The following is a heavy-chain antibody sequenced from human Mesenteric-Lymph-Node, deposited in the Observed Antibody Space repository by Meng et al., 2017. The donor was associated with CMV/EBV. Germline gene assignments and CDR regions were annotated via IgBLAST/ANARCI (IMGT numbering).Heavy chain of an antibody. D-gene: IGHD1-26*01. CDR3: ARWGTQWELPHYYGMDV. CDR2: MNPNSGNT. J-gene: IGHJ6*02. Sequence: ASVKVSCKASGYTFTSYDINWVRQATGQGLEWMGWMNPNSGNTGYAQKFQGRVTMTRNTSISTAYMELSSLRSEDTAVYYCARWGTQWELPHYYGMDVWGQGTTVTVSS. V-gene: IGHV1-8*01. CDR1: GYTFTSYD.